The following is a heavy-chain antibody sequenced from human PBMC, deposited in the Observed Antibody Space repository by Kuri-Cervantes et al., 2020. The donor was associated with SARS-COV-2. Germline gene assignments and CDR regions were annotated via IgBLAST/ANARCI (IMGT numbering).Heavy chain of an antibody. CDR3: AKDSGVPTAIDWFDP. D-gene: IGHD2-2*01. CDR1: GFTFSKYP. CDR2: ISGGGSKI. J-gene: IGHJ5*02. Sequence: GGSLRLSCTDSGFTFSKYPMTWVRQPPGKGLEWVSTISGGGSKIFYADSVQGRFIISRDNSMNTLYLQMNSLRADDAALYYCAKDSGVPTAIDWFDPWGQGTLVTVSS. V-gene: IGHV3-23*01.